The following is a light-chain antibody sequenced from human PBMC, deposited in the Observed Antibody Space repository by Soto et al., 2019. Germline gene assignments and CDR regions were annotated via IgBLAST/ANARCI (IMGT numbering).Light chain of an antibody. CDR1: SSDVGSYNL. J-gene: IGLJ1*01. CDR3: CSYAGSSTLV. V-gene: IGLV2-23*02. Sequence: QSALTQPASVSGSPGQSITISCTGTSSDVGSYNLVSWYQHHPGKAPKLIIYEVSKRPSGVSNRFSGSKSGNTASLTISGLQAEDEADYYCCSYAGSSTLVFGTGTKVTGL. CDR2: EVS.